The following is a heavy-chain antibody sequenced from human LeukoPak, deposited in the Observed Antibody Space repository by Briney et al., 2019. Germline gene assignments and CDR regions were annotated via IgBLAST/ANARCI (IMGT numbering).Heavy chain of an antibody. CDR3: AKSRDGYHHGLL. Sequence: GTSLRLSCASSEFSLSDYGMHWVRQAPGKGLEWVAVMWYDGSRALHADSVKGRFTISRDISKNTLYPQMDSLRAEDTAVYYCAKSRDGYHHGLLWGQGTLVTVSS. CDR1: EFSLSDYG. CDR2: MWYDGSRA. J-gene: IGHJ1*01. D-gene: IGHD5-24*01. V-gene: IGHV3-33*06.